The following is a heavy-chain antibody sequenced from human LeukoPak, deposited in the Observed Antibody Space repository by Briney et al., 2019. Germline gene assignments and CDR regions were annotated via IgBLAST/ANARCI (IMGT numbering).Heavy chain of an antibody. D-gene: IGHD1-26*01. CDR1: GGSISSSNW. V-gene: IGHV4-4*02. CDR2: IYHSGST. J-gene: IGHJ4*02. Sequence: PSETLSLTCAVSGGSISSSNWWSWVRQPPGKGREWIGEIYHSGSTNYNPSLKSRVTISVDKSKNQFSLKLSSVTAADTAVYYCASSEGSYYPFGYWGQGSLVTVSS. CDR3: ASSEGSYYPFGY.